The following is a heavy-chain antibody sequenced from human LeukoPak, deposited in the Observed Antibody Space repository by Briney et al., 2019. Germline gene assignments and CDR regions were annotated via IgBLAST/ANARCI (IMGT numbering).Heavy chain of an antibody. J-gene: IGHJ5*02. CDR3: AREEDGYDSSGYAFDP. D-gene: IGHD3-22*01. CDR2: ISSSGSTI. V-gene: IGHV3-48*03. Sequence: PGGTLRLSCAASGFTFSSYEMNWVRQAPGKGLEWVSYISSSGSTIYYADSVKGRFTISRDNAENSLYLQVNSLRAEDTAVYYCAREEDGYDSSGYAFDPWGQGTLVTVSS. CDR1: GFTFSSYE.